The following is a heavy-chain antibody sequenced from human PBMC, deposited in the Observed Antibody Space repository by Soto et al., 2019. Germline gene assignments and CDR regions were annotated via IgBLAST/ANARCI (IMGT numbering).Heavy chain of an antibody. CDR3: AKDGGTYYDVPFAFDV. J-gene: IGHJ3*01. D-gene: IGHD3-10*02. V-gene: IGHV3-23*01. CDR2: ISASGDTT. Sequence: DVHLLESGGGLVQPGGSLRLSCAASGFIFRTNAMSWVRQTPGKGLEWVSVISASGDTTYYADSVKGRFTISRDNSERPVSLHMNSLGAEDTALYYCAKDGGTYYDVPFAFDVWGQGTVVTVSS. CDR1: GFIFRTNA.